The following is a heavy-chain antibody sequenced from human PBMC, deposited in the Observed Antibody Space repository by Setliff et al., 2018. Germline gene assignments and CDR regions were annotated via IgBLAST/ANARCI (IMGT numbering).Heavy chain of an antibody. D-gene: IGHD3-16*01. CDR2: INPKSGGT. CDR1: GYSFTDYY. Sequence: GASVKVSCKASGYSFTDYYMHWVRQVPGRGLEWMGWINPKSGGTRHAQKFQGRVTMTRDTSISTAYMELSSLRSDDTAVYYCARDGISWLMWFDPWGQGTLVTVSS. J-gene: IGHJ5*02. V-gene: IGHV1-2*02. CDR3: ARDGISWLMWFDP.